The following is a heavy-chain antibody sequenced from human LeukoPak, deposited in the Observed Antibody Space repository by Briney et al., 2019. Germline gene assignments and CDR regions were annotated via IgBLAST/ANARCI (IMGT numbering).Heavy chain of an antibody. CDR1: GYSISNGYY. V-gene: IGHV4-38-2*02. CDR2: IYYSGST. Sequence: SETLSLTCTVSGYSISNGYYWGWLRQPPGKGLEGIGNIYYSGSTYYNPSLKSRVTISVDTSKNQFSQKLSSVTAADTAVYYCARDKVGDDTSGYYYGSWGYWGQGTLVTVSS. D-gene: IGHD3-22*01. J-gene: IGHJ4*02. CDR3: ARDKVGDDTSGYYYGSWGY.